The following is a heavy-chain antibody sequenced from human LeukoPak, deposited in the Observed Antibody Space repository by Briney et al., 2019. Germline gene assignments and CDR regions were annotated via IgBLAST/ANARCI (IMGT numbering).Heavy chain of an antibody. J-gene: IGHJ4*02. CDR3: ARDVDYYDSSGYYDLFDY. D-gene: IGHD3-22*01. CDR2: ISSSSSYI. V-gene: IGHV3-21*01. Sequence: GGSLRLSCAASGFTFSSYSMNWVRQAPGKGLEWVSSISSSSSYIYYADSLKGRFTISRDNAKNSLYLQMNSLRAEDTAVYYCARDVDYYDSSGYYDLFDYRGQGTLVTVSS. CDR1: GFTFSSYS.